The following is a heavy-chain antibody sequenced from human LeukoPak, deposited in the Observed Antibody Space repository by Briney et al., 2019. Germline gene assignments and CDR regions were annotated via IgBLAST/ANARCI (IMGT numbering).Heavy chain of an antibody. CDR3: ARVRGYDYSFWFDP. CDR1: RFTFSDYY. J-gene: IGHJ5*02. CDR2: ISSSSSYT. V-gene: IGHV3-11*06. D-gene: IGHD5-12*01. Sequence: GGSLRLSCAASRFTFSDYYMSWIRQAPGKGLEWVSYISSSSSYTNYADSVKGRFTISRDNAKNSLYLQMNSLRAEDTAVYYCARVRGYDYSFWFDPWGQGTLVTVSS.